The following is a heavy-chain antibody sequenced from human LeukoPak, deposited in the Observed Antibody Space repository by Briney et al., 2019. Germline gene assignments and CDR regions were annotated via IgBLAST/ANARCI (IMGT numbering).Heavy chain of an antibody. CDR1: GFTFSSYS. CDR2: ISSSSSYI. CDR3: ARNPQRDAVTWRVNEYYFDY. D-gene: IGHD4-23*01. V-gene: IGHV3-21*01. Sequence: GGSLRLSCAASGFTFSSYSMNWVRQAPGKGLEWDSSISSSSSYIYYADSVKGRFTISRDNAKNSLYLQMNSLRAEDTAVYYCARNPQRDAVTWRVNEYYFDYWGQGTLVTVSS. J-gene: IGHJ4*02.